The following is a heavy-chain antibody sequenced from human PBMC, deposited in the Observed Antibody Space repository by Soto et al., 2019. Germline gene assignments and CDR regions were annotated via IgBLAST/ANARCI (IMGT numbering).Heavy chain of an antibody. V-gene: IGHV3-48*02. J-gene: IGHJ4*02. CDR1: GFTFSSCS. Sequence: GGSLRLSCASSGFTFSSCSMNWVRQAPGKGLEWVSFISGSGDTKYYADSVKGRLTISRDNAKNSLYLQMSSLRDEDTAVYYCAREYYYDSCGYYPIDYWGQGTLVTVSS. CDR3: AREYYYDSCGYYPIDY. D-gene: IGHD3-22*01. CDR2: ISGSGDTK.